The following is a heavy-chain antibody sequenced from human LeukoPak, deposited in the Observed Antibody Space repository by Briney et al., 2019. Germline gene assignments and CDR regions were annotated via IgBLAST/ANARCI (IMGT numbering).Heavy chain of an antibody. V-gene: IGHV1-8*01. Sequence: AASVKVSCKASGYTFTSYDINWVRQATGQGFEWMGWMNPKSGNTGYAQKFQGRVTMTRNTSISTAYMELSSLRSEDTAVYYCARGRSSSSSSYFDYWGQGTLVTVSS. CDR2: MNPKSGNT. CDR3: ARGRSSSSSSYFDY. J-gene: IGHJ4*02. CDR1: GYTFTSYD. D-gene: IGHD6-6*01.